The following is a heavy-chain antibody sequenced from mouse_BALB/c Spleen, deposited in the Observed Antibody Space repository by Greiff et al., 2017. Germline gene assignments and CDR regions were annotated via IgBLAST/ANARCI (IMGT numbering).Heavy chain of an antibody. CDR1: GYTFTDYN. Sequence: VQLQQSGPELVKPGASVTIPCKASGYTFTDYNMDWVKQSHGKSLEWIGDINPNNGGTIYNQKFKGKATLTVDKSSSTAYMELRSLTSEDTAVYYCAREGDDGYYFDYWGQGTTLTVSS. CDR3: AREGDDGYYFDY. D-gene: IGHD2-3*01. V-gene: IGHV1-18*01. CDR2: INPNNGGT. J-gene: IGHJ2*01.